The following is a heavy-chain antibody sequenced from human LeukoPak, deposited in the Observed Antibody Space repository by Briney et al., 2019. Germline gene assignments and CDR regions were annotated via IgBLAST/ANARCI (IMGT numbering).Heavy chain of an antibody. Sequence: ASVKVPCKASGYPFTSYNINWVRQATGQGLEWMGWMNTNSGNTGYSQNFQGRVTMTRDTSINTAYMELSSLMSEDTAVYYCARGLPKAVFGVVIEDWGQGTLVTVSS. D-gene: IGHD3-3*01. CDR2: MNTNSGNT. V-gene: IGHV1-8*01. CDR3: ARGLPKAVFGVVIED. CDR1: GYPFTSYN. J-gene: IGHJ4*02.